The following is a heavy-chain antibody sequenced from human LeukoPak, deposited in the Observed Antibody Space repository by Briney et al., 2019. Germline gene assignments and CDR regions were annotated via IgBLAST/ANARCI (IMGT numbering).Heavy chain of an antibody. CDR1: GGSISNNNYY. J-gene: IGHJ4*02. Sequence: SETLSLTCSVSGGSISNNNYYWGWIRQPPGKGLEWIANIYYTGSTYYNPSLESRVTISGDTSKNRFSLKLSSVTAADTAVYYCAREGMMERRFFDYWGQGTLVTVSS. CDR2: IYYTGST. D-gene: IGHD1-1*01. CDR3: AREGMMERRFFDY. V-gene: IGHV4-39*07.